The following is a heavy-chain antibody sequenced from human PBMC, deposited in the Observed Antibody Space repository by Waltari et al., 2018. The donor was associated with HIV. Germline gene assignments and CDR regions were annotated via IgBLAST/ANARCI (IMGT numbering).Heavy chain of an antibody. J-gene: IGHJ4*02. D-gene: IGHD5-18*01. CDR1: GFTFRSYA. Sequence: EVQLVESGGGLVQPGGYLRLSGADSGFTFRSYAMSWVRQAPGKGLEWVSAISGSGGSTYYADSVKGRFTISRDNSKNTLYLQMNSLRAEDTAVYYCAKDQKDTAMADYWGQGTLVTVSS. V-gene: IGHV3-23*04. CDR2: ISGSGGST. CDR3: AKDQKDTAMADY.